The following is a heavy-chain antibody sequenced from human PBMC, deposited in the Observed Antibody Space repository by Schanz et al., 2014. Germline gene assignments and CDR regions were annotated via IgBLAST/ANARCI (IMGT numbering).Heavy chain of an antibody. CDR2: ISDSGDST. CDR3: AKVAPAATYLDS. D-gene: IGHD2-2*01. V-gene: IGHV3-11*01. CDR1: GFTFSDYY. Sequence: VQLVESGGGLVQPGGSLRLSCAASGFTFSDYYMTWIRQAPGKGLEWVSDISDSGDSTHYADSVKGRFTISRDNAKNSLFLQMNSLSAEDTAVYYCAKVAPAATYLDSWGLGTLVTVSP. J-gene: IGHJ4*02.